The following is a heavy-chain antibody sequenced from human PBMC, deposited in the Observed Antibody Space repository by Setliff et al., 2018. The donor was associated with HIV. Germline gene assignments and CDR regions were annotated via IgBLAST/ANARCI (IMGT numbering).Heavy chain of an antibody. CDR3: AKADIAAAGFPA. V-gene: IGHV1-69*10. Sequence: SVKVSCKASGGTFSSYAISWVRQAPGQGLEWMGGIIPILGIANYAQKFQGRVTITADKSTSTAYMELNSLRAEDTAVYYCAKADIAAAGFPAWGQGTLVTVSS. CDR1: GGTFSSYA. J-gene: IGHJ5*02. CDR2: IIPILGIA. D-gene: IGHD6-13*01.